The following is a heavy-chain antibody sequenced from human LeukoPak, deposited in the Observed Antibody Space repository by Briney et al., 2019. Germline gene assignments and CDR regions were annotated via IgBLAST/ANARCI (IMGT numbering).Heavy chain of an antibody. CDR2: ITSSGGTT. CDR3: ANSAGEWYAD. V-gene: IGHV3-23*01. CDR1: GFTSISYA. J-gene: IGHJ4*02. Sequence: GGSLRLSCAASGFTSISYAMSWVRQAPGKGLEWVSAITSSGGTTYYADSVKGRFTISRDNSKNTLYVQMNSLRAEDTALYYCANSAGEWYADWGQGTLVTVSS. D-gene: IGHD2-21*01.